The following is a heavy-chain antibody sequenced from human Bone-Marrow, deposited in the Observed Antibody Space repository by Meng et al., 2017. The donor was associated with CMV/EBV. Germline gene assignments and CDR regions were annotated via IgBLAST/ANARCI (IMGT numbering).Heavy chain of an antibody. CDR3: ARVRGSVRGVYYYYGMDV. Sequence: GGSLRLSCAASGFTFSSYAMSWVRQAPGKGLEWVSAISGSGGSTYYADSVKGRFTISRDNAKNTLYLQMNSLRAEDTAVYYCARVRGSVRGVYYYYGMDVWGQGTTVTVSS. CDR1: GFTFSSYA. D-gene: IGHD5/OR15-5a*01. CDR2: ISGSGGST. J-gene: IGHJ6*02. V-gene: IGHV3-23*01.